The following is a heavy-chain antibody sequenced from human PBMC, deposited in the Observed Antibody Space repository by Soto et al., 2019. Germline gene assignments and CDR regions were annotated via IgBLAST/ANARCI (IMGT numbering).Heavy chain of an antibody. CDR2: IDWDADK. Sequence: SGPTLVNPTQTLTLTCTFSGFSLSTSGMXXXXXXXPPWKALHWLELIDWDADKYYTTSLXXXXXISXXXXKSQVVLTMTNMDPVDTGTYYCARIRGSAYSGYLDYWGQGTLVPSPQ. J-gene: IGHJ4*02. V-gene: IGHV2-70*01. CDR3: ARIRGSAYSGYLDY. D-gene: IGHD5-12*01. CDR1: GFSLSTSGMX.